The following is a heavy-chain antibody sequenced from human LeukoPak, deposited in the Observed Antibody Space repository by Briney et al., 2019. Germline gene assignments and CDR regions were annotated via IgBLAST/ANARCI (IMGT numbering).Heavy chain of an antibody. D-gene: IGHD3-3*01. V-gene: IGHV3-66*01. CDR3: ARDRHDFWSGYYEGAFDI. CDR1: GFTVSTNY. Sequence: AGGSLRLSCAASGFTVSTNYMSWVRQAPGKGLEWVSVIYSGGSTYYADSVKGRFTTSRDNSKNTLHLQMNSLRAEDTAVYYCARDRHDFWSGYYEGAFDIWGQGTMVTVSS. J-gene: IGHJ3*02. CDR2: IYSGGST.